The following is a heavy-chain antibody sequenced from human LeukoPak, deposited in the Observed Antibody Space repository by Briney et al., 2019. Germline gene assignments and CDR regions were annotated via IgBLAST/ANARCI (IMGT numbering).Heavy chain of an antibody. V-gene: IGHV3-7*01. J-gene: IGHJ6*03. Sequence: GGSLRLSCAASGFTFGNYWMSWVRQAPGKGLEWVANIKKDGSDKYYVDSVKGRFTISRDNAKNSLYLQMNSLRAEDTAVYYCASRSSSSWYYYYYYMDVWGKGTTVTVSS. D-gene: IGHD6-13*01. CDR2: IKKDGSDK. CDR1: GFTFGNYW. CDR3: ASRSSSSWYYYYYYMDV.